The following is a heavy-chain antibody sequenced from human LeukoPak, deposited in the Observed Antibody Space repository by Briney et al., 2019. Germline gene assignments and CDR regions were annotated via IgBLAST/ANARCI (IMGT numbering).Heavy chain of an antibody. V-gene: IGHV1-2*02. D-gene: IGHD3-3*01. CDR3: ARDGMKNSGFWSGYFDS. J-gene: IGHJ4*02. CDR1: GYTFTGYY. CDR2: INPNSGGT. Sequence: ASVKVSCKASGYTFTGYYMHWVRQAPGQGLEWMGWINPNSGGTNYAQKFQGRATMTRDTSISTAYMELSRLTSDDTAVYSCARDGMKNSGFWSGYFDSWGQGTLVTVSS.